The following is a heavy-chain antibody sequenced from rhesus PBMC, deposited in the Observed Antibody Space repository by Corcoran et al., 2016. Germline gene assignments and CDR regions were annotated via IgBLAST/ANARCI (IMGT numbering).Heavy chain of an antibody. Sequence: QVQLVQSGAEIKQPGASVKLSCKASGYTFTNYYMHWVRQAPDQGLEWLGLISPCNGNKGFARNFQGRVTKTPDTSTTTRYMELSSLRSEDTAVYYCTIEGAAATFGFDYWGQGVQVTVSS. V-gene: IGHV1-1*01. CDR1: GYTFTNYY. D-gene: IGHD6-43*01. CDR3: TIEGAAATFGFDY. J-gene: IGHJ4*01. CDR2: ISPCNGNK.